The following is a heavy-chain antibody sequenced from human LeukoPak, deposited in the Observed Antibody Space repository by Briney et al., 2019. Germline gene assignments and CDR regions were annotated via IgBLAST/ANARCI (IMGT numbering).Heavy chain of an antibody. J-gene: IGHJ4*02. Sequence: SETLSLTCTVSGGSISSSSYYWGWIRQPPGKGLEWIGSIYHSGSTNYNPSLKSRVTISVDKSKNQFSLKLSSVTAADTAVYYCARGSLVHDYGDLEYFDYWGQGTLVTVSS. D-gene: IGHD4-17*01. CDR2: IYHSGST. CDR1: GGSISSSSYY. CDR3: ARGSLVHDYGDLEYFDY. V-gene: IGHV4-39*07.